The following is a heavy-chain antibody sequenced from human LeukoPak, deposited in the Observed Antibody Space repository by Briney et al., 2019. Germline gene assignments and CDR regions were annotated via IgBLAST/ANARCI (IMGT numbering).Heavy chain of an antibody. CDR1: GGSISSSSYY. V-gene: IGHV4-39*01. CDR3: AREVDAVDI. J-gene: IGHJ3*02. CDR2: IYYSGST. Sequence: SETLSLTCTVSGGSISSSSYYWGWIRQPPGKGLEWIGSIYYSGSTYYNPSLKSRVTISVDTSKNQFSLKLSSVTAADTAVYYCAREVDAVDIWGQGTMVTVSS.